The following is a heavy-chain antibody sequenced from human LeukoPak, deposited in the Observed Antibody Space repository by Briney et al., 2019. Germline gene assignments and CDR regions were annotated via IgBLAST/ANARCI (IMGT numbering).Heavy chain of an antibody. CDR2: IWFDGNKK. Sequence: GGSLRLSCAASGFTFSSYGMHRVRQAPGKGLEWVALIWFDGNKKDYVDSVKGRFTISRDNSKKTLYLQMNSLRAEDTALYYCARAYYHASGGAFGMDVWGQGTTVTVSS. CDR1: GFTFSSYG. J-gene: IGHJ6*02. D-gene: IGHD3-10*01. CDR3: ARAYYHASGGAFGMDV. V-gene: IGHV3-33*01.